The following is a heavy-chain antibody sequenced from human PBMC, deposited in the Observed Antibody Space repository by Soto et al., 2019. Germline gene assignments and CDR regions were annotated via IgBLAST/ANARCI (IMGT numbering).Heavy chain of an antibody. CDR2: TYFRSKWYN. D-gene: IGHD3-10*01. V-gene: IGHV6-1*01. CDR1: GDRVSSNSAA. CDR3: ARFQGDLDY. Sequence: SQTLSLTCAISGDRVSSNSAAWDLIRQSPSRGLEWLGRTYFRSKWYNDYAVSVKSRITVNPDTSKNQFSLQLNSVTPEDTAIYYCARFQGDLDYWGLGTLVTVSS. J-gene: IGHJ4*02.